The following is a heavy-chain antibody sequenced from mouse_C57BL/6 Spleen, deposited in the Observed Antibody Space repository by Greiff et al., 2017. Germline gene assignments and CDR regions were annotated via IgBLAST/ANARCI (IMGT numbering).Heavy chain of an antibody. CDR2: ISSGSSTI. Sequence: DVKLVESGGGLVKPGGSLKLSCAASGFTFSDYGMHWVRQAPEKGLEWVAYISSGSSTIYYADTVKGRFTISRDNAKNTLFLQMTSLRSEDTAMYYCARIFGSSSHWYFDVWGTGTTVTVSS. J-gene: IGHJ1*03. V-gene: IGHV5-17*01. CDR1: GFTFSDYG. D-gene: IGHD1-1*01. CDR3: ARIFGSSSHWYFDV.